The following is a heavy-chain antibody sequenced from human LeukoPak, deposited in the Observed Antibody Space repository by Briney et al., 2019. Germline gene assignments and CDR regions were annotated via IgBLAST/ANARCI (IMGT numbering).Heavy chain of an antibody. CDR3: ARISPPPFSGMDV. CDR1: GFTFDDYA. D-gene: IGHD2/OR15-2a*01. Sequence: GGSLRLSCAASGFTFDDYAMSWVRQAPGKGLEWVSGINWNGGSTGYADSVKGRFTISRDNAKNSLYLQMNSLRAEDTAVYYCARISPPPFSGMDVWGQGTTVTVSS. CDR2: INWNGGST. V-gene: IGHV3-20*04. J-gene: IGHJ6*02.